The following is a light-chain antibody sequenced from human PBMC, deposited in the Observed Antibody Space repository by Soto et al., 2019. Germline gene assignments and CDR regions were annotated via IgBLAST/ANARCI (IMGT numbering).Light chain of an antibody. Sequence: EIVMTQSPATLSVSPGERATLSCRASQSVSSNLAGYQQKPGQAPRLLIYGASTRATGIPARFSGSGSGTEFTLTISSLQFEDFAVYYCQQYSNWPPLTFGGGTKVEIK. CDR2: GAS. CDR3: QQYSNWPPLT. CDR1: QSVSSN. J-gene: IGKJ4*01. V-gene: IGKV3-15*01.